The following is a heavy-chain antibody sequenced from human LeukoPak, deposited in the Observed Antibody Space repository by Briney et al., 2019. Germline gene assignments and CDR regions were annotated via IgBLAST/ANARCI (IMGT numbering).Heavy chain of an antibody. CDR3: ARGTIAAAGYYYFDY. CDR2: IKQDGSEK. J-gene: IGHJ4*02. D-gene: IGHD6-13*01. Sequence: GGSLRLSCAASGFTFSNYWMSWVRQAPGKGLEWVANIKQDGSEKYYVDSVKGRFTISRDNAKNSLYLQMNSLRAEDTAVYYCARGTIAAAGYYYFDYWGQGTQVTVSS. CDR1: GFTFSNYW. V-gene: IGHV3-7*04.